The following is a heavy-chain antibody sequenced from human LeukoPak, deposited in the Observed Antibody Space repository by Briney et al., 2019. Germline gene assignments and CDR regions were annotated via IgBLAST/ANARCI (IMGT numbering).Heavy chain of an antibody. CDR3: ARGADGYSYGF. D-gene: IGHD5-18*01. Sequence: GGSLRLSCAASGFTFSSYEMNWVRQAPGKGLEWVSYISSSGSTIYYADSVKGRFTISRDNAKNSLYLQMNSLRAEDTAVYYCARGADGYSYGFWGQGGLVAVCS. CDR1: GFTFSSYE. CDR2: ISSSGSTI. J-gene: IGHJ4*02. V-gene: IGHV3-48*03.